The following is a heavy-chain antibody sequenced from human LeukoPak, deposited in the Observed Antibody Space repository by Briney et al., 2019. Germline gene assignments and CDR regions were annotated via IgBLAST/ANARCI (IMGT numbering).Heavy chain of an antibody. V-gene: IGHV3-7*01. D-gene: IGHD6-6*01. CDR2: IKQDGSEK. Sequence: GGSLGLSCAASGFTFSSYWMSWVRQAPGRGLEWVASIKQDGSEKYCVDSVKGRFTISRDNANNSLYLQMNSLRADDTAVYYCARDIGLRKAAPPGWFDPWGQGALVTASS. CDR3: ARDIGLRKAAPPGWFDP. CDR1: GFTFSSYW. J-gene: IGHJ5*02.